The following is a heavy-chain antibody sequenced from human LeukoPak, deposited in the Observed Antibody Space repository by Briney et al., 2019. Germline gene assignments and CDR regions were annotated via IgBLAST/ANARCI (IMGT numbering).Heavy chain of an antibody. D-gene: IGHD2-2*01. CDR3: ARDVRYCSSTSCQAYYYYMDV. CDR2: INPNSGGT. CDR1: GYTFTGYY. V-gene: IGHV1-2*02. Sequence: GASVKVSCKASGYTFTGYYMHWVRQAPGQGLECTGWINPNSGGTNYAQKFQGRVTMTRDTSISTAYMELSRLRSDDTAVYYCARDVRYCSSTSCQAYYYYMDVWGKGTTVTISS. J-gene: IGHJ6*03.